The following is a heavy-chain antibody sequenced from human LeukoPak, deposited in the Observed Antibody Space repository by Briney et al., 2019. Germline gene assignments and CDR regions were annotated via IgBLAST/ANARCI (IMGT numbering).Heavy chain of an antibody. V-gene: IGHV4-39*07. Sequence: SETLSLTCTVSGGSISSSSYYWGWIRQPPGKGLEWIGSIYYSGSTYYNPSLKSRVTIPVDTSKNQFSLKLSSVTAADTAVYYCARDTYYYDSSGYSLDYWGQGTLVTVSS. CDR3: ARDTYYYDSSGYSLDY. J-gene: IGHJ4*02. CDR2: IYYSGST. D-gene: IGHD3-22*01. CDR1: GGSISSSSYY.